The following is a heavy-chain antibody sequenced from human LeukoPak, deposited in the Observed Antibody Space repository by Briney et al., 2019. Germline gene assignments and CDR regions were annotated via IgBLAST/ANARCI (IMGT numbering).Heavy chain of an antibody. D-gene: IGHD3-10*01. CDR3: ARDRPYYYGSGSSGLGYYYGMDV. CDR2: IYYSGST. CDR1: GGSISSYY. V-gene: IGHV4-59*01. Sequence: SETLSLTCTVSGGSISSYYWSWIRQPPGKGLEWIGYIYYSGSTNYNPSLKSRVTISVDTSKNQFSLKLSSVTAADTAVYYCARDRPYYYGSGSSGLGYYYGMDVWGQGTTVTVSS. J-gene: IGHJ6*02.